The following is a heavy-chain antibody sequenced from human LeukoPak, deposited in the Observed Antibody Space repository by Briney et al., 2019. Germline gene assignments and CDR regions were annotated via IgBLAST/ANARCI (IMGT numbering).Heavy chain of an antibody. CDR2: IYPGDSDT. CDR3: ARFSGAGSSGDIVVVPAAPDY. CDR1: GYSFTSYW. D-gene: IGHD2-2*01. Sequence: GESLKISCKGSGYSFTSYWIGWVRQMPGKGLEWMGIIYPGDSDTRYSPSFQGQVTISADKSISTAYLQWSSLKASDTAMYYCARFSGAGSSGDIVVVPAAPDYWGQGTLVTVSS. V-gene: IGHV5-51*01. J-gene: IGHJ4*02.